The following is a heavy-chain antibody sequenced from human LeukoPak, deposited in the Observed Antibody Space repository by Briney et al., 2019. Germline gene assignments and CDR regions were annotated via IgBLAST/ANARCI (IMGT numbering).Heavy chain of an antibody. CDR1: GYGFTSSW. Sequence: GESLKISCKASGYGFTSSWITWVRQMPGKGLEWMGRLDPSDSYTNYSPSFQGHVTISGDKSISTAYLQWSSLKASDTAMYYCGRLSSTSWSFEYWGQGTLVTVSS. D-gene: IGHD6-13*01. CDR2: LDPSDSYT. V-gene: IGHV5-10-1*01. J-gene: IGHJ4*02. CDR3: GRLSSTSWSFEY.